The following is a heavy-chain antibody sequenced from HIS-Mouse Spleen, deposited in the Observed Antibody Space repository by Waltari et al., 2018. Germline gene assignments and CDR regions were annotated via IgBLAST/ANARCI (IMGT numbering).Heavy chain of an antibody. CDR2: IYYSGST. J-gene: IGHJ2*01. CDR1: GGSISSSSSY. D-gene: IGHD6-13*01. CDR3: AREIPYSSSWYDWYFDL. Sequence: QLQLQESGPGLVKPSETLSLTCTVPGGSISSSSSYWGWIRPPPGKGLEWIGSIYYSGSTYDNPSLKSRVTMSVDTAKNQFSLKLSSVTAADTAVYYCAREIPYSSSWYDWYFDLWGRGTLVTVSS. V-gene: IGHV4-39*07.